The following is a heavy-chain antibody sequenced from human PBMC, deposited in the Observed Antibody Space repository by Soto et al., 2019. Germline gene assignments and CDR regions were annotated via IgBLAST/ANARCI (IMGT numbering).Heavy chain of an antibody. CDR1: GFTFSSYG. CDR3: ARDRQFWGGSYGVFAYTYGMDV. J-gene: IGHJ6*02. CDR2: VWYDGSNQ. D-gene: IGHD3-3*01. Sequence: QVQLVESGGGVVQPGGSLRLSCAASGFTFSSYGMHWVRQAPGKGLQWVALVWYDGSNQYYADSVKGRFTISRDKSKNTRHLQLNSLGAEETAVYFCARDRQFWGGSYGVFAYTYGMDVWGQGTTVTVSS. V-gene: IGHV3-33*01.